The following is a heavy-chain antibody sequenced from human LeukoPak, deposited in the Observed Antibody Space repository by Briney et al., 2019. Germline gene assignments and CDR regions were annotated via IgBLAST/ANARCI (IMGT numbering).Heavy chain of an antibody. CDR1: GYSFTGYF. CDR3: ARRYYDSSGRDAFDI. D-gene: IGHD3-22*01. CDR2: INPKSGGT. J-gene: IGHJ3*02. V-gene: IGHV1-2*02. Sequence: ASVKVSCKASGYSFTGYFMHWVRQAPGQGLEWMGWINPKSGGTNYAQKFQGRVTMTRDTSISTAYMELSRLRSDDTAVYYCARRYYDSSGRDAFDIWGQGTMVTVSS.